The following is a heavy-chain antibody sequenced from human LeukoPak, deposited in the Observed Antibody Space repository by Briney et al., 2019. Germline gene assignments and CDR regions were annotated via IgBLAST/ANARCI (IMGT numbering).Heavy chain of an antibody. J-gene: IGHJ3*02. V-gene: IGHV5-51*01. CDR1: GYSFTSYW. Sequence: GESLKISCKGSGYSFTSYWIGWVRQMPGKGLEWMGIIYPGDSDTRYSPSFQGQVTISADKSISTAYLQWSSLRAEDTAVYYCAREIGDNYYDSSGYPWAFDIWGQGTMVTVSS. D-gene: IGHD3-22*01. CDR3: AREIGDNYYDSSGYPWAFDI. CDR2: IYPGDSDT.